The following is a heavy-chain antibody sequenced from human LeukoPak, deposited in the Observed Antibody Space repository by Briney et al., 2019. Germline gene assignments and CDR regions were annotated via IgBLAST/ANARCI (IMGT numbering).Heavy chain of an antibody. CDR2: ISWNSGSI. D-gene: IGHD2-8*02. Sequence: PGRSLRLSCAASGFTFDDYAMHWVRQAPGKGLEWVSGISWNSGSIGYADSVKGRFTISRDNAKNSLYLQMNSLRAEDTALHYCAKDTTGVWSRAFDYWGQGTLVTVSS. CDR3: AKDTTGVWSRAFDY. CDR1: GFTFDDYA. V-gene: IGHV3-9*01. J-gene: IGHJ4*02.